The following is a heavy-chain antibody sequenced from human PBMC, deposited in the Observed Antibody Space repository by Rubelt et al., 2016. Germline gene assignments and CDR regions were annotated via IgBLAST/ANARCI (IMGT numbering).Heavy chain of an antibody. CDR2: FYHTGST. Sequence: QVQLQESGPGLVKPSETLSLTCSGSGDSVNRNYGRWIRQAPDKGLEWIASFYHTGSTTYNPSLKSRVTMSVDTSKNQFSLKLSSVTAADTAVYYCARVSSLIAVGIDYWGQGTQVTVSS. V-gene: IGHV4-59*02. D-gene: IGHD3-16*01. CDR3: ARVSSLIAVGIDY. J-gene: IGHJ4*02. CDR1: GDSVNRNY.